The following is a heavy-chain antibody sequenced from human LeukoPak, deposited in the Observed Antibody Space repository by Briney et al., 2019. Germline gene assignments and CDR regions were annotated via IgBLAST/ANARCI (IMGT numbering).Heavy chain of an antibody. CDR1: GYTLTKLS. D-gene: IGHD3-16*01. J-gene: IGHJ4*02. CDR2: INPNGGST. CDR3: ARERRAWGEDF. Sequence: GASVKVSCKVSGYTLTKLSMHWVRQAPGQGLEWVGLINPNGGSTGYAQRFQGRVTVTTDTSTSTVYMELNSLGSEDTAVYYCARERRAWGEDFWGQGTLVTVSS. V-gene: IGHV1-46*01.